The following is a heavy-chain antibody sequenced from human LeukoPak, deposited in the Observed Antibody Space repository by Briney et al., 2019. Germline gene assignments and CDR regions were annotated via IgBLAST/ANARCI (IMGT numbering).Heavy chain of an antibody. CDR1: GYTFTSYA. J-gene: IGHJ4*02. Sequence: SVNVSCKASGYTFTSYAMHWVRQAPGQRLEWMGWINAGNGNTKYSQKFQGRVTITRDTSASTAYMELSSLRSEDTAVYYCARGFGNYYDSSGYPWGYWGQGTLVTVSS. D-gene: IGHD3-22*01. V-gene: IGHV1-3*01. CDR3: ARGFGNYYDSSGYPWGY. CDR2: INAGNGNT.